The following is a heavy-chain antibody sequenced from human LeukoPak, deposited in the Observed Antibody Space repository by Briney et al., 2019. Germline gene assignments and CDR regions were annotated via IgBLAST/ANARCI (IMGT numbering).Heavy chain of an antibody. CDR2: IIPILGIA. Sequence: GASVKVSCKASGGTFSSYTISWVRQAPGQGLEWMGRIIPILGIANYAQRFQGRVTITADKSTSTAYMELSSLRSEDTAVYYCARERLELRGDYYYYCGMDVWGQGTTVTVSS. V-gene: IGHV1-69*04. CDR3: ARERLELRGDYYYYCGMDV. J-gene: IGHJ6*02. CDR1: GGTFSSYT. D-gene: IGHD1-7*01.